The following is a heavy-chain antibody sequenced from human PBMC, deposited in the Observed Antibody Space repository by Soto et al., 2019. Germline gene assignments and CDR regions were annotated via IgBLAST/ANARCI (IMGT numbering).Heavy chain of an antibody. J-gene: IGHJ4*02. D-gene: IGHD3-22*01. Sequence: PGGSLRLSCAASAFTFSSYAMSWVRQAPGKGLEWVSAISGGGGGTHYADSVKGRFTISRDNSKNTLYLQMNRLRPEDTAYYYCAKDNGGYYDSSGNFEYWGQGTLVTVSS. CDR3: AKDNGGYYDSSGNFEY. CDR1: AFTFSSYA. CDR2: ISGGGGGT. V-gene: IGHV3-23*01.